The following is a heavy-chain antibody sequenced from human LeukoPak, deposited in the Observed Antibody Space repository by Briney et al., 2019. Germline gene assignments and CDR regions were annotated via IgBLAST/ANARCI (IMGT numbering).Heavy chain of an antibody. CDR3: VRGLSFGELLFDH. D-gene: IGHD3-10*01. Sequence: PSETLSLTCAVYGGSFSGYYWSWIRQPPGKGLEWIGDINHSGSTNYNPSLKSRVTISVDTSKNQFSLQLSSVTAADTAVYYCVRGLSFGELLFDHWGQGTLVTVSS. J-gene: IGHJ5*02. CDR2: INHSGST. CDR1: GGSFSGYY. V-gene: IGHV4-34*01.